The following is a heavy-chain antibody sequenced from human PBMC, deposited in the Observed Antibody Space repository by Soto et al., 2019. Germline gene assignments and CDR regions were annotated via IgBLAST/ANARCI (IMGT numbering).Heavy chain of an antibody. V-gene: IGHV4-31*03. D-gene: IGHD5-12*01. CDR1: GGSINSGGYY. CDR3: ARARGYNGYAHFDY. J-gene: IGHJ4*02. CDR2: IYYSGNT. Sequence: QVQLQESGPGLVKPSQTLSLTCTVSGGSINSGGYYWSWVRQPPGKCLEWIGYIYYSGNTYYNLSLKSRVTISLDTSKNQFPLKLSSVTAADTAVYYCARARGYNGYAHFDYWGQGTQVTVSS.